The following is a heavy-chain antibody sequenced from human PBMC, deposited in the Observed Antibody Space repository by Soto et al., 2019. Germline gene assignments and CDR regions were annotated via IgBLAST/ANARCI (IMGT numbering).Heavy chain of an antibody. CDR2: IYYSGST. CDR3: ARLGYCSSTSCYLYYYYMDV. V-gene: IGHV4-39*01. J-gene: IGHJ6*03. Sequence: SETLSLTCTVSGGSISSSSYYWGWIRQPPGKGLEWIGSIYYSGSTYYNPSLKSRVTISVEMSKNQFSLKLSSVTAADTAVYYCARLGYCSSTSCYLYYYYMDVWGKGTTVTVSS. CDR1: GGSISSSSYY. D-gene: IGHD2-2*01.